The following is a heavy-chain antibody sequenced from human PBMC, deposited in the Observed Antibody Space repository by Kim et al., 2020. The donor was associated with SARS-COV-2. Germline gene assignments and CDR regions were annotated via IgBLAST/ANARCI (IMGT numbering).Heavy chain of an antibody. Sequence: GGSLRLSCAASGFTFSSYWMHWVRQAPGKGLVWVSRINSDGSSTSYADSVKGRFTISRDNAKNTLYLQMNSLRAEDTAVYYCARDQGDTAMGDAFDIWGQGTMVTVSS. J-gene: IGHJ3*02. V-gene: IGHV3-74*01. CDR1: GFTFSSYW. CDR3: ARDQGDTAMGDAFDI. CDR2: INSDGSST. D-gene: IGHD5-18*01.